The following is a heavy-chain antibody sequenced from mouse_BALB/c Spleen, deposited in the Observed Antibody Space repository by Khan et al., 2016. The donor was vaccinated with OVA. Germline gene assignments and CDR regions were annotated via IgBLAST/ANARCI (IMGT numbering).Heavy chain of an antibody. D-gene: IGHD1-1*01. CDR3: ARGLEYYGSWFAY. V-gene: IGHV9-1*02. CDR1: GYTFTNFG. Sequence: QIQLVQSGPELKKPGETVKISCKASGYTFTNFGMNWVKQAPGKALKWMGWINTSTGEPTYADDFKGRFAFSLETSASTAYLQINNLKNEDMATYFCARGLEYYGSWFAYWGEGTLVTVSA. J-gene: IGHJ3*01. CDR2: INTSTGEP.